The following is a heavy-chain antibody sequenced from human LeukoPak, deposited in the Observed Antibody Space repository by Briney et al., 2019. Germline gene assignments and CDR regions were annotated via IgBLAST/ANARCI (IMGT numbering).Heavy chain of an antibody. CDR3: ARRHLPVEGTGRDDY. CDR1: GLTFSSYW. CDR2: INGDGSRT. Sequence: QPGGSLRLSCAASGLTFSSYWMHWVRQAPGKGLVWVSRINGDGSRTTYADSVKGRFTISRDNAKNTLYLQMNSLRAEDTAVYYCARRHLPVEGTGRDDYWGQGTLVTVSS. J-gene: IGHJ4*02. D-gene: IGHD6-19*01. V-gene: IGHV3-74*01.